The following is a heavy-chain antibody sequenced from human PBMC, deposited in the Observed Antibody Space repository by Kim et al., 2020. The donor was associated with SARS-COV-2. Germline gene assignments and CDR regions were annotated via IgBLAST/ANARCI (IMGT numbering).Heavy chain of an antibody. CDR3: ARELGELEPIDY. Sequence: SETLSLTCAVSGSSISSSNWWSWVRQPPGKGLEWIGEIYHSGSTNYNPSLKSRVTISVDKSKNQFSLKLSSVTAADTAVYYCARELGELEPIDYWGQGTLVTVSS. V-gene: IGHV4-4*02. J-gene: IGHJ4*02. CDR2: IYHSGST. CDR1: GSSISSSNW. D-gene: IGHD1-1*01.